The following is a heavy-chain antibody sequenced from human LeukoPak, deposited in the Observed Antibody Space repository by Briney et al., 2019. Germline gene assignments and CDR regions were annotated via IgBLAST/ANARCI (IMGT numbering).Heavy chain of an antibody. CDR3: GRDFRDSLDY. V-gene: IGHV1-2*02. CDR2: INPDSGGT. Sequence: ASVKVSCKASGYTFTGYYMHWVRQAPGQGLEWMGWINPDSGGTNFAQKFQGRVTMTRDTSISTAYMELSRLRSDNTAVYYCGRDFRDSLDYWGQGTLVTVSS. CDR1: GYTFTGYY. J-gene: IGHJ4*02.